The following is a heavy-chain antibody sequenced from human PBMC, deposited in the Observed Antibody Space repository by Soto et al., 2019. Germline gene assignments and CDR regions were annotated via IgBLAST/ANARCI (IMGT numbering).Heavy chain of an antibody. Sequence: ASVKVSCKASGFTFTSSAVQWVRQARGQRLEWIGWIVVGSGNTNYAQKFQERVTITRDMSTSTAYMELSSLRSEDTAVYYCAADAVGEHYYYGMDVWGQGTTVTVSS. CDR3: AADAVGEHYYYGMDV. J-gene: IGHJ6*02. V-gene: IGHV1-58*01. CDR2: IVVGSGNT. CDR1: GFTFTSSA. D-gene: IGHD2-2*01.